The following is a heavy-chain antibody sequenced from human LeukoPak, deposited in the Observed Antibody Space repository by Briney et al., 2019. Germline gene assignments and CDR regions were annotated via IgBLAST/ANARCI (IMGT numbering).Heavy chain of an antibody. D-gene: IGHD1-26*01. J-gene: IGHJ3*02. CDR1: GFTFSSYG. CDR3: AREGASRIVGATGLDI. V-gene: IGHV3-20*04. CDR2: INWNGGST. Sequence: GGSLRLSCAASGFTFSSYGMHWVRQAPGKGLEWVSGINWNGGSTGYADSVKGRFTISRDNAKNSLYLQMNSLRAEDTALYYCAREGASRIVGATGLDIWGQGTMVTVSS.